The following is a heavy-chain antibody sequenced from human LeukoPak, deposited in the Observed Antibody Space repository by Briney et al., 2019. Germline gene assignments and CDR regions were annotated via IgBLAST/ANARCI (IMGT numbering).Heavy chain of an antibody. J-gene: IGHJ4*02. V-gene: IGHV3-23*01. CDR2: ISGSGGST. Sequence: GGSLRLSCAASGFTFSNYAMYRVRQAPGKGLEWVSSISGSGGSTYYADSVKGRFSISRDNSKNTLYLQMNSLRAEDTAVYYCAKQTQWLVRIEYYFDYWGQGTLVTVSS. CDR3: AKQTQWLVRIEYYFDY. D-gene: IGHD6-19*01. CDR1: GFTFSNYA.